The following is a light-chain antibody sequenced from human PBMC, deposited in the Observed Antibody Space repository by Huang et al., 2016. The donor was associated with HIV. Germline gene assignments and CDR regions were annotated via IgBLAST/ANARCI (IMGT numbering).Light chain of an antibody. CDR2: DVS. Sequence: IQLTQSPTSLSASVGDRVTIACRASQAIGTYLNWFKQKPGRAPQLLISDVSSLPTGIPSRFIGSGSGTEFTLTIRGLQFDDFATYFCQQSYSALITFGQGTRLEIK. CDR3: QQSYSALIT. CDR1: QAIGTY. V-gene: IGKV1-39*01. J-gene: IGKJ5*01.